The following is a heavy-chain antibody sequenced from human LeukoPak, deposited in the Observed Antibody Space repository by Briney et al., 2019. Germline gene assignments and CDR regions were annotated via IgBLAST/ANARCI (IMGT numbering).Heavy chain of an antibody. V-gene: IGHV3-11*05. J-gene: IGHJ4*02. CDR1: VFTFSDYY. CDR2: ISGSSDST. Sequence: GGSLRLSCAASVFTFSDYYMSWLRQAPGKGLEWVSYISGSSDSTNYADSVKGRFAIPRDNAKKSLYLQMNSLRAEDTAVYYCARDPPSHWGRGSLVTVSS. CDR3: ARDPPSH. D-gene: IGHD2-2*01.